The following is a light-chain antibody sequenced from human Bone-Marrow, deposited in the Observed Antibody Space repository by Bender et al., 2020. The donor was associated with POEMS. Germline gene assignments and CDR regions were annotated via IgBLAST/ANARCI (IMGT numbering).Light chain of an antibody. CDR3: QVWDRSRGHPV. CDR2: DDS. Sequence: SYVLTQPPSVSVAPGQTASLTCGGSSVGTEGVHWYRQRPGRAPVLVVYDDSDRPSGIPERFSGSNSGNTATLTISRVEAEDEADYFCQVWDRSRGHPVFGGGTSLTVL. CDR1: SVGTEG. V-gene: IGLV3-21*02. J-gene: IGLJ2*01.